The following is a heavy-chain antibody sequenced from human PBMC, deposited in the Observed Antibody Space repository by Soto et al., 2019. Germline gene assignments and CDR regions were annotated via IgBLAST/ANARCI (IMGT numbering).Heavy chain of an antibody. CDR3: ASSVVDTAMAPYYYYYGMDV. V-gene: IGHV1-69*13. CDR1: GGTFSSYA. J-gene: IGHJ6*02. Sequence: SVKVSCKASGGTFSSYAISWVRQAPGQGLEWMGGIIPIFGTANYAQKFQGRVTITADESTSTAYMELSSLRSEDTAVYYCASSVVDTAMAPYYYYYGMDVWGQGTTVTVSS. CDR2: IIPIFGTA. D-gene: IGHD5-18*01.